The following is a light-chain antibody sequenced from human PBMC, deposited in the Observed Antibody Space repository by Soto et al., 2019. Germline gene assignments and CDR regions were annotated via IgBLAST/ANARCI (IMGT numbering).Light chain of an antibody. J-gene: IGKJ1*01. CDR2: LGS. CDR3: MQSLQTPT. CDR1: QSLLQSNGYDY. V-gene: IGKV2-28*01. Sequence: DIVMTQSPLSLPVTPGEPATISCRSSQSLLQSNGYDYLDWYLQKPGQSPQLLIYLGSNRASGVPDRFSGSGSLTTFTLRISRVEAEDVGVYYCMQSLQTPTFGQGTKVEIK.